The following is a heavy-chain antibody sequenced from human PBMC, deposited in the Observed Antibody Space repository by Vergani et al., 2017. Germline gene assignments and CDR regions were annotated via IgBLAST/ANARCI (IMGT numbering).Heavy chain of an antibody. CDR3: ARQVAVAGKWWGPYYYYGMDV. Sequence: EMQLVQSGAEVRKPGESVKISCRTSGYNFDIYWIGWVRQMPGKGLEWMGIVYPADSDTRYSPSFKGQVTVSADKSTSTAYLQWSSLKASDTAMYYCARQVAVAGKWWGPYYYYGMDVWGQGP. J-gene: IGHJ6*02. V-gene: IGHV5-51*01. CDR1: GYNFDIYW. D-gene: IGHD6-19*01. CDR2: VYPADSDT.